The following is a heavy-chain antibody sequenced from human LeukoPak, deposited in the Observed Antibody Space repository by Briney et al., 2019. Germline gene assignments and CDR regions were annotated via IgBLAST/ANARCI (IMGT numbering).Heavy chain of an antibody. CDR1: GGSISSRNYY. D-gene: IGHD4-17*01. Sequence: SETLSLTCTVSGGSISSRNYYWGWIRQPPGKGLEWIGSIYYSGRPYYNPSLKSRVTISVDTSKNQFSLRLTSVTAADTAVYYCASTRETVNVFDYWGQGTLVTVPS. CDR2: IYYSGRP. J-gene: IGHJ4*02. V-gene: IGHV4-39*01. CDR3: ASTRETVNVFDY.